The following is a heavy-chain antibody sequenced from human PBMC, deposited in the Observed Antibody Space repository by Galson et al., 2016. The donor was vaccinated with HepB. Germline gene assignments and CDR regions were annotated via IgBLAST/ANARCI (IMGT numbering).Heavy chain of an antibody. Sequence: SLRLSCVASGFTFSSYSTNWVRKAPGKGLECDSFISSGDTYIYYAASMKGRFTISRDNAKNSLFLQMNSLRAEDTAVYYCARVYYYVSSGYSHVGFDYWGQGTLVTVSS. CDR1: GFTFSSYS. CDR3: ARVYYYVSSGYSHVGFDY. D-gene: IGHD3-22*01. V-gene: IGHV3-21*01. J-gene: IGHJ4*02. CDR2: ISSGDTYI.